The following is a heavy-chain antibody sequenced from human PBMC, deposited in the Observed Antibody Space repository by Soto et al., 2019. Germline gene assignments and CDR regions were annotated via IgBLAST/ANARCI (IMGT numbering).Heavy chain of an antibody. D-gene: IGHD6-19*01. CDR3: ARVGRQWLLPPQNWFDP. J-gene: IGHJ5*02. CDR1: GYTFTSYG. V-gene: IGHV1-18*04. Sequence: RASVKVSCKASGYTFTSYGISWVRQAPGQGLEWMGWISAYNGNTNYAQKLQGRVTMTTDTSTSTAYMELRSLRSDDTAVYYCARVGRQWLLPPQNWFDPWGQGTLVTVSS. CDR2: ISAYNGNT.